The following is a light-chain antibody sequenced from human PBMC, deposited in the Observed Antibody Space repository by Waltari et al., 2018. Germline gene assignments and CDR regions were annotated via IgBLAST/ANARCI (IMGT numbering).Light chain of an antibody. V-gene: IGKV1-39*01. CDR3: QQTYNSPPWT. J-gene: IGKJ1*01. Sequence: DIQMTQSPSSLPASVGDRVTINCRASQSISTYLNWYQHKPGKAPKLLIFAASSLQSGVPSRFSGSGSGTDFTLTIRSLQPEDFATYYCQQTYNSPPWTFGQGTKVEIK. CDR2: AAS. CDR1: QSISTY.